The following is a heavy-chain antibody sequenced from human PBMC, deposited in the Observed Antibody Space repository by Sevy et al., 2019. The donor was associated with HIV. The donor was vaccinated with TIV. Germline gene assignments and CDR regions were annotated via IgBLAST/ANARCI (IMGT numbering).Heavy chain of an antibody. V-gene: IGHV3-30*18. D-gene: IGHD6-13*01. CDR3: ANSRGRYAGSSWLYYYYLMDV. CDR2: ISNDGSDK. CDR1: GFTFSRHG. J-gene: IGHJ6*02. Sequence: GGSLRLSCAASGFTFSRHGMHWARQAPGKGLEWVAIISNDGSDKHYADSVKGRFTISRDNSKDTLYLQMNSLRLEDTAVYCCANSRGRYAGSSWLYYYYLMDVWGQGATVTVSS.